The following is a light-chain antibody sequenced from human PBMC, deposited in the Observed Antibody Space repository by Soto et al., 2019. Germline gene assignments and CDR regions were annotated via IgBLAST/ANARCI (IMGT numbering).Light chain of an antibody. J-gene: IGLJ1*01. CDR3: ETWDSNTRGV. CDR1: SGHSSYI. CDR2: LEGSGSY. Sequence: QLVLTQSSSASASLGSSVKLTCTLSSGHSSYIIAWHQQQPGKAPRYLMKLEGSGSYNKGSGVPDRFSGSSSGADRYLTISNLQFEDEADYYCETWDSNTRGVFGTGTKLTVL. V-gene: IGLV4-60*02.